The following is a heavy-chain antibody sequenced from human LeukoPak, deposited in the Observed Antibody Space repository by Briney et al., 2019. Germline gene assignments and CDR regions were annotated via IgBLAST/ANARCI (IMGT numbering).Heavy chain of an antibody. Sequence: GASVKVSCKASGYTFTGYYMHWVRQAPGQGLEWMGWINPNSGGTNYAQKFQGRVTMTRDTSISTVYMELSGLTSADTAVYCARVTSPARRGRTLVAAAATPFDYWGQGTLVAVSS. J-gene: IGHJ4*02. CDR2: INPNSGGT. D-gene: IGHD2-15*01. V-gene: IGHV1-2*02. CDR3: ARVTSPARRGRTLVAAAATPFDY. CDR1: GYTFTGYY.